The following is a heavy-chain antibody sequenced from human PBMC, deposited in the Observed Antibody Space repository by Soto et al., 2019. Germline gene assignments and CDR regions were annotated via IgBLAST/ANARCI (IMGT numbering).Heavy chain of an antibody. CDR3: ARGPAYYTILTGYYRSDYLDY. V-gene: IGHV3-30-3*01. CDR1: GFTFSAYG. J-gene: IGHJ4*02. Sequence: SLRLSCAASGFTFSAYGMHWVRQAPGKGLEWVAFISYDGNNKYYADSVKGRFTISRDHSKNTLFLQMNSLRAEDTAVYYCARGPAYYTILTGYYRSDYLDYWGQGTLVTVSS. CDR2: ISYDGNNK. D-gene: IGHD3-9*01.